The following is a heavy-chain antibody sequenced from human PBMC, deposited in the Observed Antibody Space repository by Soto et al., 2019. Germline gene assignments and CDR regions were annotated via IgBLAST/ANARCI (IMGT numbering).Heavy chain of an antibody. Sequence: GSLRLACAASGFTFSSYAMSWVRQAPGKGLEWVSAISGSGGSTYYADSVKGRFTISRDNSKNTLYLQMNSLRAEDTAVYYCARSHSLVYYDSSGGKAGRAYYYYGMDVWGQGTTVTVSS. CDR3: ARSHSLVYYDSSGGKAGRAYYYYGMDV. J-gene: IGHJ6*02. V-gene: IGHV3-23*01. CDR1: GFTFSSYA. D-gene: IGHD3-22*01. CDR2: ISGSGGST.